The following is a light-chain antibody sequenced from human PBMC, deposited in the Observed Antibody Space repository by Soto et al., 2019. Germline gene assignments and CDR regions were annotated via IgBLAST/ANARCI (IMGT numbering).Light chain of an antibody. J-gene: IGKJ1*01. V-gene: IGKV1-39*01. CDR2: AAS. CDR1: QDISNY. CDR3: QQSYSTSWT. Sequence: DIQMTQSPSSLSASVGDRVTITCQASQDISNYLNWYQQKPGKAPKLLICAASTLQSGVPSRFNSSGSGTDFTLTICSLQPEDFATYYCQQSYSTSWTFGQGTKVDIK.